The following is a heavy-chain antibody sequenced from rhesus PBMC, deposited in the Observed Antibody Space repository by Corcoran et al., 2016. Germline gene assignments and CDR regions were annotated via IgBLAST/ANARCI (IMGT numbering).Heavy chain of an antibody. D-gene: IGHD3-34*01. CDR3: ARGMGGSGYFDL. J-gene: IGHJ2*01. CDR2: IHGSGSST. V-gene: IGHV4-169*01. Sequence: QLQLQESGPGLVKPSETLSVTCAVSGGFISSSYWSWILQAPGKGLEWIWYIHGSGSSTNYNPSLKSRFTLSVDTSKNQLYLKLSAVTTADTAVYYWARGMGGSGYFDLWGPGTPITISS. CDR1: GGFISSSY.